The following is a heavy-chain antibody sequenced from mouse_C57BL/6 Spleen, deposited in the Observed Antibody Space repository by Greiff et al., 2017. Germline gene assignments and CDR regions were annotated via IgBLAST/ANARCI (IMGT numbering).Heavy chain of an antibody. Sequence: QVTLTVSGPGILQSSQTLSLTCSFSGFSLSTSGMGVSWIRQPSGKCLEWLAHIYWDDDTRYNPSLKSRPTISKDTSRNHVFLKITSVDTADTATYYGARGTTVEYYYAMDYGGQGTSVTVSS. CDR2: IYWDDDT. V-gene: IGHV8-12*01. J-gene: IGHJ4*01. CDR1: GFSLSTSGMG. CDR3: ARGTTVEYYYAMDY. D-gene: IGHD1-1*01.